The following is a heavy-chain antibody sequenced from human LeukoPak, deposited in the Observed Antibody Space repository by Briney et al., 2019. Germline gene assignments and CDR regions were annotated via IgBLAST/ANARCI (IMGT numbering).Heavy chain of an antibody. CDR1: GFTFSSYA. V-gene: IGHV3-23*01. CDR3: AKVYSIDAYNYPFDY. D-gene: IGHD5-24*01. J-gene: IGHJ4*02. Sequence: PGGSLRLSCAASGFTFSSYAMSWVRQAPGKGLDWVSSITGSGRSTYYADSVKGRFTISRDNSKNTLFLQMTSLRAEDTAVYHCAKVYSIDAYNYPFDYWGQGTLVTVSS. CDR2: ITGSGRST.